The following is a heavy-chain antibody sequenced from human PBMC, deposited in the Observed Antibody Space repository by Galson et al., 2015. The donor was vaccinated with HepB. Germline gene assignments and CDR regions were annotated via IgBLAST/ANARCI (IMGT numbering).Heavy chain of an antibody. V-gene: IGHV3-30*04. CDR3: AKDRWTRRVALGGSDY. J-gene: IGHJ4*02. D-gene: IGHD6-19*01. CDR2: ISHDGSDK. Sequence: SLRLSCAASGFTFSNYAMHWVRQAPGKGLEWVAIISHDGSDKFYADSVRGRLSISRDNTANALFLVMNNLRGDDTGVYYCAKDRWTRRVALGGSDYWGQGTVVTVSS. CDR1: GFTFSNYA.